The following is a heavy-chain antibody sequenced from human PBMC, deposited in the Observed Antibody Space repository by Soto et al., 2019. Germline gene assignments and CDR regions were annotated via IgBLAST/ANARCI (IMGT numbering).Heavy chain of an antibody. D-gene: IGHD3-10*01. J-gene: IGHJ2*01. CDR1: GFTFSSYW. Sequence: EVQLVESGGGLVQPGGSLRLSCAASGFTFSSYWMSWVRQAPGKGLEWVANIKQEGSEQYYMDSMKGRFIISRDNAKNSLFLQMNSLRAEDTALYYCARXFGSPTSYWYFDLWGRGTLVIVSS. CDR3: ARXFGSPTSYWYFDL. CDR2: IKQEGSEQ. V-gene: IGHV3-7*01.